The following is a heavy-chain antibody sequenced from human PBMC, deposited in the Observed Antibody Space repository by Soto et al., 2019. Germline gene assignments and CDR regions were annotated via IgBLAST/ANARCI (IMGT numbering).Heavy chain of an antibody. J-gene: IGHJ4*02. CDR1: GFTFSNAW. V-gene: IGHV3-15*07. CDR2: IKSKTDGGTT. CDR3: TTVDPRLIAVAGLGH. Sequence: GGSLSLSCAASGFTFSNAWMNWVRQAPGKGLEWVGRIKSKTDGGTTDYAAPVKGRFTISRDDSKNTLYLQMNSLKTEDTAVYYCTTVDPRLIAVAGLGHWGQGTLVTVSS. D-gene: IGHD6-19*01.